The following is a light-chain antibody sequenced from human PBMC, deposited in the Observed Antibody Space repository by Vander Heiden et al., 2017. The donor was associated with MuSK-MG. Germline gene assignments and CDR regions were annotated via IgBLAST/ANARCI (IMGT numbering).Light chain of an antibody. CDR2: LGS. Sequence: DIGRTQSQLSLPVTPGEPASISCRSSQSLLHSNGYNYLDWYLQKPGQSPQLLIYLGSNRASGVPDRFSGSGSGTDFTLKISRVEAEDVGVYYCMQALQTPWTFGQGTKVEIK. CDR1: QSLLHSNGYNY. CDR3: MQALQTPWT. V-gene: IGKV2-28*01. J-gene: IGKJ1*01.